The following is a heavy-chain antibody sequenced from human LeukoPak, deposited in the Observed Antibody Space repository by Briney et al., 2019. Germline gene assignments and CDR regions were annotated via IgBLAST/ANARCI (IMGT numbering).Heavy chain of an antibody. CDR1: GYTFTGYY. J-gene: IGHJ4*02. V-gene: IGHV1-2*02. CDR2: INPNSGGT. Sequence: GASVNVSCKASGYTFTGYYMHLVRQAPGQGLEWMGWINPNSGGTNYAQKFQGRVTMTRDTSISTAYMELSRLRSDDAAVYYCARSGYSSGWYTFWGQGTLVTVSS. CDR3: ARSGYSSGWYTF. D-gene: IGHD6-19*01.